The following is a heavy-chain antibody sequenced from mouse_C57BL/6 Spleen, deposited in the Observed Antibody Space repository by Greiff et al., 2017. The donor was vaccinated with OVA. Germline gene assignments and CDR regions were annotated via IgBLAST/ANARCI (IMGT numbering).Heavy chain of an antibody. Sequence: VKLMESGAELVRPGASVKLSCKASGYTFTDYYINWVKQRPGQGLEWIARIYPGSGNTYYNEKFKGKATLTAEKSSSTAYMQLSSLTSEASAVYFCARRSSLDYFDYWGQGTTLTVSS. CDR2: IYPGSGNT. D-gene: IGHD1-1*01. V-gene: IGHV1-76*01. CDR3: ARRSSLDYFDY. J-gene: IGHJ2*01. CDR1: GYTFTDYY.